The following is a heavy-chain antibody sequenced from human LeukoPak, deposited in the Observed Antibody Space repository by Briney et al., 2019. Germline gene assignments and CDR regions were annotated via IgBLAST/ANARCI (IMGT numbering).Heavy chain of an antibody. CDR1: GFTFDNSA. CDR2: ISWNGGSL. D-gene: IGHD1-26*01. CDR3: AKGISSLPLRGPLDN. Sequence: GRSLRLSCVGTGFTFDNSAMHWVRQDSGKGLEWVSGISWNGGSLDYVDSVKGRFTISRDNAKNSLYLQMNDLRAEDTALYFCAKGISSLPLRGPLDNWGQGALVTVSS. J-gene: IGHJ4*02. V-gene: IGHV3-9*01.